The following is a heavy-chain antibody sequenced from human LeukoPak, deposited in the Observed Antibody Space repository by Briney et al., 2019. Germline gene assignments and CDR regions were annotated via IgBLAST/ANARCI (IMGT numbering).Heavy chain of an antibody. CDR3: ARDLCSSTSCGDAFDI. CDR2: ISAYYGNT. D-gene: IGHD2-2*01. Sequence: ASVNVSCKASGYTFTSYGISWVRQAPGQGLEWMGWISAYYGNTNYAQKLQGRVTLTTDTSTSTAYMELRSLRSDDTAVYYCARDLCSSTSCGDAFDIWGQGTMVTVSS. J-gene: IGHJ3*02. V-gene: IGHV1-18*01. CDR1: GYTFTSYG.